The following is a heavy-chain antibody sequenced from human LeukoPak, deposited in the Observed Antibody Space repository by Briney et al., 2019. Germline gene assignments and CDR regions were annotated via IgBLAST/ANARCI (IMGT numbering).Heavy chain of an antibody. Sequence: ASVKVSCKASGYTFTSYGISWVRQAPGQGLEWMGWISAYNGNTNYAQKLQGRVTMTTDTSTSTAYMELRSLRSDDTAVYYCARDGLSFGSAGTPRYYYGMDVWGQGTTVTVSS. CDR3: ARDGLSFGSAGTPRYYYGMDV. J-gene: IGHJ6*02. D-gene: IGHD3/OR15-3a*01. CDR2: ISAYNGNT. V-gene: IGHV1-18*01. CDR1: GYTFTSYG.